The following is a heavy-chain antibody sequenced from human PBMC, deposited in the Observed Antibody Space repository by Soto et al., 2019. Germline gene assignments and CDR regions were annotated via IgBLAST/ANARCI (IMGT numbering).Heavy chain of an antibody. CDR3: ARVGPAHYYDSSGYYSPLDY. CDR1: GDTFSSYA. V-gene: IGHV1-69*01. J-gene: IGHJ4*02. Sequence: QVQLVQSGAEVKKPGSSVKVSCKASGDTFSSYAINWVRQAPGQGLEWMGGNRPMFGTANYAQKFKGRVTITSGERTSTAYVELSSLRSEDTAVYYCARVGPAHYYDSSGYYSPLDYWGQGTLVTVSS. CDR2: NRPMFGTA. D-gene: IGHD3-22*01.